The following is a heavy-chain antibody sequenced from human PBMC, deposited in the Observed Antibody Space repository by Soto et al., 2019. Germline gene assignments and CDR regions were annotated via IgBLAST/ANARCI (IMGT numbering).Heavy chain of an antibody. CDR3: ARTDGYEIEY. D-gene: IGHD2-21*01. J-gene: IGHJ4*02. V-gene: IGHV5-51*01. CDR1: GYSFVSYW. Sequence: GESLKISCQGSGYSFVSYWIAWVRQMPGKGLEWMGSIHPGDSDTTNSPSFQGQVTMSVEKSITTVYLQWSSLKASDTAMYYCARTDGYEIEYWGQGTLVTVSS. CDR2: IHPGDSDT.